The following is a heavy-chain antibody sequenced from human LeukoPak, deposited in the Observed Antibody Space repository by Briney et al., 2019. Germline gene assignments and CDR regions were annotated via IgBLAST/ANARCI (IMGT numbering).Heavy chain of an antibody. D-gene: IGHD6-19*01. Sequence: GEPLKISCKGSGYGFTTNWIGWVRQTPGKGLEWMGIIYPGDFDNRYSPSFQGHVTISVDNSISTAYLQWSSLRASDTAMYYCARLGGGASGWYEGGGDFDYWGQGTLVTVS. CDR2: IYPGDFDN. V-gene: IGHV5-51*01. CDR3: ARLGGGASGWYEGGGDFDY. CDR1: GYGFTTNW. J-gene: IGHJ4*02.